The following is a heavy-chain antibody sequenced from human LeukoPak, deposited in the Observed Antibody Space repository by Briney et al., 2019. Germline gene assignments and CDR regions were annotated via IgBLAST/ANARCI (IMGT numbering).Heavy chain of an antibody. D-gene: IGHD3-10*01. Sequence: SETLSLTCNVSGGSINNYYWNWIRQPAGKGLEWIGRIYTSGSTTYNPSLKSRVTMSVDTSKNQFSLKLSSVTAADTAVYYRARDSGTTGEVKFDPWGQGTLVTVSS. CDR1: GGSINNYY. J-gene: IGHJ5*02. V-gene: IGHV4-4*07. CDR3: ARDSGTTGEVKFDP. CDR2: IYTSGST.